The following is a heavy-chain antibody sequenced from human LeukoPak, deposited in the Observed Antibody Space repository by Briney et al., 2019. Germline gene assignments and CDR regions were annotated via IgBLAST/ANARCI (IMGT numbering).Heavy chain of an antibody. Sequence: GGSLRLSCAASGFTFSSYWMSWVRQAPGKGLEWVANIKQDGSEKYYVDSVKGRFTISRDNAKNSLYLQMNSLRAEDTAVYYCARGPPYYYDSSGTWWGQGTLVTVSS. CDR2: IKQDGSEK. CDR3: ARGPPYYYDSSGTW. V-gene: IGHV3-7*04. J-gene: IGHJ4*02. D-gene: IGHD3-22*01. CDR1: GFTFSSYW.